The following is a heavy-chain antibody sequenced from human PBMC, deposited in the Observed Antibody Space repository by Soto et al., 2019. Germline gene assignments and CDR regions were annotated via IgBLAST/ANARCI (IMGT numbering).Heavy chain of an antibody. V-gene: IGHV4-31*03. D-gene: IGHD3-10*01. J-gene: IGHJ5*02. CDR1: GGSISSGGYY. Sequence: SETLSLTCTVSGGSISSGGYYWSWIRQHPGKGLEWIGHIDYSGRTYYNSSLKSRVSISVDTSKNQFSLKLSSVTAADTAIYYCARDYNRRPVGWFDPWGQGTLVTVSS. CDR3: ARDYNRRPVGWFDP. CDR2: IDYSGRT.